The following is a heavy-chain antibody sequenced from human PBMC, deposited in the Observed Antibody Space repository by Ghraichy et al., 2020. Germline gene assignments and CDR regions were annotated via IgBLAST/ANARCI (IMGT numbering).Heavy chain of an antibody. J-gene: IGHJ4*02. CDR3: ARLEIASAGTPDY. CDR2: IYPGDSYT. Sequence: GESLNISCKGSGYSFTSYWIGWVRQMPGKGLEWIGIIYPGDSYTRYSPSFQGQVTISADKSISTAYLQCSSLKASDTAMYYCARLEIASAGTPDYGGQGTLVTVSP. CDR1: GYSFTSYW. V-gene: IGHV5-51*01. D-gene: IGHD6-13*01.